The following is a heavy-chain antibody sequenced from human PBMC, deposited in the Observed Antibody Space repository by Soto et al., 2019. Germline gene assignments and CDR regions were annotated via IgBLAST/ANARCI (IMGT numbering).Heavy chain of an antibody. CDR3: ARGYYGSGSYYTPNFDY. Sequence: QVQLVQSGAEVKKPGSSVKVSCKASGGTFSSYTISWVRQAPGQGLEWMGRIIPILGIANYAQKFQGRVTITADKSTSTDYMELSSLRSEDTAVYYCARGYYGSGSYYTPNFDYWGRGTLVTVSS. CDR1: GGTFSSYT. D-gene: IGHD3-10*01. V-gene: IGHV1-69*02. J-gene: IGHJ4*02. CDR2: IIPILGIA.